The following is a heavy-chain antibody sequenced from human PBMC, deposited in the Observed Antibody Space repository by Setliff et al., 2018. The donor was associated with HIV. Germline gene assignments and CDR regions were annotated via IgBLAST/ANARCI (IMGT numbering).Heavy chain of an antibody. Sequence: SLKISCAASGFTFNYHIMYWVRQVPGKGLEWVSTINWNSDFIAYADSVKGRFTVARDNANSSLYLQMNSLRPEDSALYYCVREGSVAGRYYYYMSLWGKGTTGTVSS. CDR1: GFTFNYHI. J-gene: IGHJ6*03. CDR2: INWNSDFI. D-gene: IGHD6-19*01. CDR3: VREGSVAGRYYYYMSL. V-gene: IGHV3-9*01.